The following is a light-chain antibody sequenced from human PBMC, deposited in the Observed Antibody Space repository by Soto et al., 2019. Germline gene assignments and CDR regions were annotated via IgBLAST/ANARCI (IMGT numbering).Light chain of an antibody. CDR2: DAS. Sequence: IVLTQSPATLSLSPGEGATLSCRASQSVRSKLAWFQQKPGQAPRLLIYDASNRATGIPARFSGSGSGTDFTVTISSLEPEDFAVYYCQQRSSWPITFGPGTRLEIK. J-gene: IGKJ5*01. V-gene: IGKV3-11*01. CDR1: QSVRSK. CDR3: QQRSSWPIT.